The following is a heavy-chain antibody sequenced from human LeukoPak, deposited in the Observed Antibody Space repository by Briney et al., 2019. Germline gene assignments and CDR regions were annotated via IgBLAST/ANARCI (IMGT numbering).Heavy chain of an antibody. J-gene: IGHJ6*03. CDR1: GFTFSNYN. V-gene: IGHV3-21*01. D-gene: IGHD3-22*01. CDR2: ISSSSSYI. Sequence: PGGSLRLSCAASGFTFSNYNMNWVRQAPGKGLEWVSSISSSSSYIYYADSVKGRFTISRDNAKNSLYLQMNSLRAEDTAVYYCAILTMIVVVDYYYMDVWGKGTTVTISS. CDR3: AILTMIVVVDYYYMDV.